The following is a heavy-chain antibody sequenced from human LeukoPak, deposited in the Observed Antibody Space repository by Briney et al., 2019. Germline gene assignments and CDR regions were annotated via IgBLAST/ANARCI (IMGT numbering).Heavy chain of an antibody. CDR2: ISGRGTT. J-gene: IGHJ4*02. D-gene: IGHD6-19*01. Sequence: GGSLRLSCAASGLTFSIYAIGCFRPPPGKGLEWVSAISGRGTTYYADSVEGRFTISRDNTKSTLYLQMDGLRVEDTAVYYCAKVGAVAAVENWGQGTLVTVSS. CDR1: GLTFSIYA. V-gene: IGHV3-23*01. CDR3: AKVGAVAAVEN.